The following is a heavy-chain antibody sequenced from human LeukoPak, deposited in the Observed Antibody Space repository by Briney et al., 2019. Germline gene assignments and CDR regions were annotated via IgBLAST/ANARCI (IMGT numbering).Heavy chain of an antibody. CDR1: GYTFTGYY. CDR3: ARDKNRGYSYGYGLDY. CDR2: INPNSGGT. Sequence: ASVKVSCKASGYTFTGYYMHWVRQAPGQGLEWMGRINPNSGGTNYAQKFQGRVTMTRDTSTSTAYMELSRLRSDDTAVYYCARDKNRGYSYGYGLDYWGQGTLVTVSS. D-gene: IGHD5-18*01. J-gene: IGHJ4*02. V-gene: IGHV1-2*06.